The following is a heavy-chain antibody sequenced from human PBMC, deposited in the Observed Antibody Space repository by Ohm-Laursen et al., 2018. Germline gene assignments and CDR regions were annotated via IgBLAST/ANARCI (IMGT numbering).Heavy chain of an antibody. J-gene: IGHJ6*02. D-gene: IGHD7-27*01. V-gene: IGHV4-59*01. CDR3: ARALGGYPISYYYGMDV. CDR2: IYYSGST. Sequence: GTLSLTWTVSGGSISNYYWSWIRQPPGKGLEWIGYIYYSGSTNYNPSLKNRVTMSVDTSKNQFSLKLSSVTAADTAVYYCARALGGYPISYYYGMDVWGQGTTVTVSS. CDR1: GGSISNYY.